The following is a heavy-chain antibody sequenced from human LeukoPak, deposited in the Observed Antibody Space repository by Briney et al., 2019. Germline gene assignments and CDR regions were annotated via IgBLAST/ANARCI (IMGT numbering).Heavy chain of an antibody. D-gene: IGHD2-2*01. J-gene: IGHJ4*02. CDR1: GFTFSSYW. CDR3: ARNRSPRRIVVVPAATPFDY. CDR2: IKQDGSEK. V-gene: IGHV3-7*01. Sequence: GGSLRLSCAASGFTFSSYWMSWVRQAPGKGLEWVANIKQDGSEKYYVDSVKGRFTISRDNAKNSLYLQMNSLRAEDTAVYYCARNRSPRRIVVVPAATPFDYWGQGTLVTVSS.